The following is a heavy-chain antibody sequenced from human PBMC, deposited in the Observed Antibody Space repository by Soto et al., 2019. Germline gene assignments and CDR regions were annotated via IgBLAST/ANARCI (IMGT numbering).Heavy chain of an antibody. V-gene: IGHV1-2*02. D-gene: IGHD2-8*01. J-gene: IGHJ4*02. Sequence: ASVKVSCKASGYTFTGYYMHWVRQAPGQGLGWMGLNNPNSGGTNYAQKFQGRVTMTRDTSIRPAYMELSSLRSDDTAVYFCARAQAWLMVYAVSWGQGSLVTVSS. CDR2: NNPNSGGT. CDR1: GYTFTGYY. CDR3: ARAQAWLMVYAVS.